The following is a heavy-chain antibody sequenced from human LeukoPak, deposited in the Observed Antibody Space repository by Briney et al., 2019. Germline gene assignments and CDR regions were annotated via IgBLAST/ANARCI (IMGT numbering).Heavy chain of an antibody. V-gene: IGHV4-61*05. J-gene: IGHJ1*01. D-gene: IGHD6-19*01. CDR3: ARTYSSGWYRNAEYFQH. CDR1: GGSISSSSYY. CDR2: IYYSGST. Sequence: SETLSLTCTVSGGSISSSSYYWSWIRQPPGKGLEWIGYIYYSGSTNYNPSLKSRVTMSVDTSKNQFSLKLSSVTAADTAVYYCARTYSSGWYRNAEYFQHWGQGTLVTVSS.